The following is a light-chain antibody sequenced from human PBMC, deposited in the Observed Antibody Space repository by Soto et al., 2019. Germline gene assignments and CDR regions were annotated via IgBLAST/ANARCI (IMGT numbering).Light chain of an antibody. CDR2: DVS. CDR1: SSNVGDSNY. Sequence: QSALTQPRSVSGSPGQSVTISCTGTSSNVGDSNYVSWYQHHPGTAPKLMIYDVSKRPSGVPDRFSAFKSGNTASLTISGLQAEDEADYYCCSYAGTYMWVFGGGTKLTVL. J-gene: IGLJ2*01. V-gene: IGLV2-11*01. CDR3: CSYAGTYMWV.